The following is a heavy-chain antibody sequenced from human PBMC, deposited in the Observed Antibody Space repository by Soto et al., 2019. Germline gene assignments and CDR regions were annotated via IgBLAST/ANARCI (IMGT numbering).Heavy chain of an antibody. Sequence: PSETLSLTCAVYGGSFSGYYWSWIRQPPGKGLEWIGEINHSGSTNYNPSLKSRVTISVDTSKNQFSLKLSSVTAADTAVYYCARGLRGNTHRRYYYDSSGTHVGNWFDPWGQGTLVTVSS. CDR3: ARGLRGNTHRRYYYDSSGTHVGNWFDP. CDR1: GGSFSGYY. CDR2: INHSGST. J-gene: IGHJ5*02. D-gene: IGHD3-22*01. V-gene: IGHV4-34*01.